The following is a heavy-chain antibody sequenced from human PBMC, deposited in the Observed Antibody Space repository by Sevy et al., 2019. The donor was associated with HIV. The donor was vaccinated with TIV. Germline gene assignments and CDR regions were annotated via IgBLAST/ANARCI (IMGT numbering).Heavy chain of an antibody. Sequence: GGSLRLSCEASGFSVNNNYMSWVRHAPGKGLEWVSVIYSGGGTSYADSVRGRFTISRDSSKNTVYLQMNSLRPGDTAVYYCARDSQWRGFDPWGQGTLVTVSS. CDR3: ARDSQWRGFDP. V-gene: IGHV3-66*02. CDR2: IYSGGGT. CDR1: GFSVNNNY. D-gene: IGHD6-19*01. J-gene: IGHJ5*02.